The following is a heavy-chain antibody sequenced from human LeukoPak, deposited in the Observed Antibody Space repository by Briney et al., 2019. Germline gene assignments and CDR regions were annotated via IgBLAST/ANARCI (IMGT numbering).Heavy chain of an antibody. CDR3: ATKAREAPE. CDR1: GFTFSDYY. V-gene: IGHV3-11*01. Sequence: GGSLRLSCATSGFTFSDYYMSWIRQAPGKGLEWLSYISGDGGDINYADSVGGRFTVSRDNAKDALYLQMNSLRVEDTAIYYCATKAREAPEWGQGTLVTVSS. D-gene: IGHD1/OR15-1a*01. J-gene: IGHJ4*01. CDR2: ISGDGGDI.